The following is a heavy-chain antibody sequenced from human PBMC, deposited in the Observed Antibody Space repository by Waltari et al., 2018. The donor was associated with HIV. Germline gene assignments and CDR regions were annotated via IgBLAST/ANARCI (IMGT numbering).Heavy chain of an antibody. CDR1: GYTLNTYA. V-gene: IGHV1-18*01. CDR2: ISAYNGKT. Sequence: KPSGYTLNTYAISWVRQAPGRGLEWVGWISAYNGKTNYAQKFQGRVTMTTNTSTTTAYLELGSLRSDDTAVYYCASGYTYGYEIFDYWGQGTLVTVSS. J-gene: IGHJ4*02. CDR3: ASGYTYGYEIFDY. D-gene: IGHD5-18*01.